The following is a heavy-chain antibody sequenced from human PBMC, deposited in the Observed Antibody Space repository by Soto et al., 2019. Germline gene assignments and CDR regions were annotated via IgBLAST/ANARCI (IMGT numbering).Heavy chain of an antibody. Sequence: QVQLQQWGAGLLKPSETLSLTCAVYGGSFSGYYWSWIRQPPGKGLEWIGEINHSGSTNYNPSLKSRVTISVDTSKNQFSLKLSSVTAADTAVYYCARVRKNLPAPTKGGNFIDYWGQGTLVTVSS. CDR2: INHSGST. CDR1: GGSFSGYY. V-gene: IGHV4-34*01. J-gene: IGHJ4*02. D-gene: IGHD2-2*01. CDR3: ARVRKNLPAPTKGGNFIDY.